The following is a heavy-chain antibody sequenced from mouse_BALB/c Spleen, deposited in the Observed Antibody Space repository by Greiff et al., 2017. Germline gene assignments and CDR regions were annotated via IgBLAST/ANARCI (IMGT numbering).Heavy chain of an antibody. V-gene: IGHV2-3*01. J-gene: IGHJ4*01. CDR3: AKPQKFHYAMDY. CDR1: GFSLTSYG. Sequence: QVHVKQSGPGLVAPSQSLSITCTVSGFSLTSYGVSWVRQPPGKGLEWLGVIWGDGSTNYHSALISRLSISKDNSKSQVFLKLNSLQTDDTATYYCAKPQKFHYAMDYWGQGTSVTVSS. CDR2: IWGDGST.